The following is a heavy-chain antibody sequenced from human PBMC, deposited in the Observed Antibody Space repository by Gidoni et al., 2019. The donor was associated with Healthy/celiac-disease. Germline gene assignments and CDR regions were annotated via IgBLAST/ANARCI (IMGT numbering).Heavy chain of an antibody. CDR3: AVRGYSYGNFDY. D-gene: IGHD5-18*01. Sequence: SRINSDGSSTSYADSVKGRFTISRDNAKNMLYLQMNSLRAEDTAVYYCAVRGYSYGNFDYWGQGTLVTVSS. V-gene: IGHV3-74*01. CDR2: INSDGSST. J-gene: IGHJ4*02.